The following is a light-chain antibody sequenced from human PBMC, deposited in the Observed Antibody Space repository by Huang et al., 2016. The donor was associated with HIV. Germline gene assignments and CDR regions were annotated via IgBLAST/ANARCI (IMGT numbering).Light chain of an antibody. CDR1: QNIGSN. J-gene: IGKJ4*01. CDR3: QQYTKWPLT. CDR2: GPA. Sequence: EIVMTQSPATLSVSPGERATLSCRASQNIGSNLAWYQQKSGQAPGVVIYGPAIRASGIPARFSGSGSETEFTLTISSLQSEDFAVYYCQQYTKWPLTFGGGTKVEIK. V-gene: IGKV3-15*01.